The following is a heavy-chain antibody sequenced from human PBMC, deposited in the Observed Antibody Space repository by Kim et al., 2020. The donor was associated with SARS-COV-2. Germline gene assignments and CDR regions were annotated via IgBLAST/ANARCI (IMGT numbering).Heavy chain of an antibody. V-gene: IGHV4-34*01. CDR2: INHSGST. CDR3: ARMVYSSGWYLFGTVKRKWGWFDP. D-gene: IGHD6-19*01. J-gene: IGHJ5*02. CDR1: GGSFSGYY. Sequence: SETLSLTCAVYGGSFSGYYWSWIRQPPGKGLEWIGEINHSGSTNYNPSLKSRVTISVDTSKNQFSLKLSSVTAADTAVYYCARMVYSSGWYLFGTVKRKWGWFDPWGQGTLVTVSS.